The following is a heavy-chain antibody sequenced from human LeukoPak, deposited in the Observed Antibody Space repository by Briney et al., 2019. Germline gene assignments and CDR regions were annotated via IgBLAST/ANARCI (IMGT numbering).Heavy chain of an antibody. CDR2: ISTDGSTT. CDR1: GSTFSNFW. Sequence: GGSLRLSCAASGSTFSNFWMHWVRQTPGRGLVWVSRISTDGSTTDYADSVRGRFTVSRDNAKNTLYLQINSLRAEDTAVYYCARGRSGYFFDNWGQGTLVTVSS. J-gene: IGHJ4*02. V-gene: IGHV3-74*01. CDR3: ARGRSGYFFDN.